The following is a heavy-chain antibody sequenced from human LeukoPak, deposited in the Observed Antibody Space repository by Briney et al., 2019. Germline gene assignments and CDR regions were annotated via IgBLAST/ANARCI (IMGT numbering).Heavy chain of an antibody. Sequence: GGSLRLSCAASGFTFSSYAMSWVRQAPGKGLEWVSAISGSGAGTYYADSVKGRFTISRDNSKNTLYLQMNSLRAEDTAVYYCAKEWSGYLGTHFDYWGQGTLVTVSS. V-gene: IGHV3-23*01. CDR3: AKEWSGYLGTHFDY. CDR2: ISGSGAGT. J-gene: IGHJ4*02. D-gene: IGHD3-3*01. CDR1: GFTFSSYA.